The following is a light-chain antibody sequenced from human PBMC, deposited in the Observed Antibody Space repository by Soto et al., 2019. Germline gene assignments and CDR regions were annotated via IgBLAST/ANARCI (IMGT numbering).Light chain of an antibody. CDR2: EVS. J-gene: IGLJ1*01. V-gene: IGLV2-14*01. CDR1: SSDVGGYIY. CDR3: SSYATWTTPHV. Sequence: QSALSQPASVSGSPGQSITISCTGTSSDVGGYIYVSWYQQHPGKAPKLVIYEVSNRPSGVSNRFSGSKSGTTASLTISGLQAEDEADYYCSSYATWTTPHVFGTGTKLTVL.